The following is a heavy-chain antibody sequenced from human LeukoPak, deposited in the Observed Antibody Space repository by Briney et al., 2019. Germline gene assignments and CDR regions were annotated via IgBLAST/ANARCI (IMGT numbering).Heavy chain of an antibody. CDR1: GYTFTSYY. J-gene: IGHJ6*02. CDR3: AREDSSGGQTYYYYYYGMDV. CDR2: INPSGGRT. D-gene: IGHD6-19*01. Sequence: TSVKVSCKASGYTFTSYYMHWVRQAPGPGLEWMGIINPSGGRTSYAQQFQGRVTMTRETSTSTAYMGLRSLRSDDTAVYYCAREDSSGGQTYYYYYYGMDVWGQGTTVTVSS. V-gene: IGHV1-46*01.